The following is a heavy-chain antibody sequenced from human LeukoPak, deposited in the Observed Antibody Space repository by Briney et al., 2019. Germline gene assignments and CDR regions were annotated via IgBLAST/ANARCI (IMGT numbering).Heavy chain of an antibody. CDR1: GGSISSYY. CDR2: IYYSGST. D-gene: IGHD5-12*01. Sequence: ETLSLTCTVSGGSISSYYWSWLRQPPGKGLEGIGYIYYSGSTNYNPSLKRRVTISVDTSKKQLSLKLRSVTAADTAVYYCARAGYIGYDLYYWRQGTLVTVSS. CDR3: ARAGYIGYDLYY. J-gene: IGHJ4*02. V-gene: IGHV4-59*01.